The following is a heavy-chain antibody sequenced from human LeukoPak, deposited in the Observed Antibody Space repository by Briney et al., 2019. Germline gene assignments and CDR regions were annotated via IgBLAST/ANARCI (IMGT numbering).Heavy chain of an antibody. Sequence: GGSLRPSCAASEFTFSSYSMNWVRQAPGKGLEWVSYISSGSSTVYYADSVKGRFTISRDNAKNSLFLQMSSLRAEDTAVYYCASWGSSGYWGQGTLVTVSS. J-gene: IGHJ4*02. D-gene: IGHD5-12*01. CDR2: ISSGSSTV. V-gene: IGHV3-48*01. CDR3: ASWGSSGY. CDR1: EFTFSSYS.